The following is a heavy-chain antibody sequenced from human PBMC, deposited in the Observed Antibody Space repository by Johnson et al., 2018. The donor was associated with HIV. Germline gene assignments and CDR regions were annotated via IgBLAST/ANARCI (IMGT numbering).Heavy chain of an antibody. CDR2: INWNGRST. V-gene: IGHV3-20*04. Sequence: VQLVESGGSVVRPGGSLRLSCATSGFTFEDYGMSCFRQVPGKGLEWVSGINWNGRSTGYADSVMGRFTISRDNAKNSLYLQMDSLRAEGTALYYCASQGGSPALDIWGQGTLVTVSS. J-gene: IGHJ3*02. D-gene: IGHD3-16*01. CDR3: ASQGGSPALDI. CDR1: GFTFEDYG.